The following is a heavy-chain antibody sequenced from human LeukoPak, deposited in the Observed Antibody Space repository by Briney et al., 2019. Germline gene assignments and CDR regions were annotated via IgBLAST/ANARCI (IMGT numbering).Heavy chain of an antibody. CDR3: AKGVRLWFAFYFDY. Sequence: GGSLRLSCAASGFTLSSYAMNWVRQAPGKGLEWVSSISGSGGSTYYADSVKGRFTISRDNSKNMLYLQMKSLRAEDTAVYYCAKGVRLWFAFYFDYWGQGTLVTVSS. D-gene: IGHD3-10*01. CDR1: GFTLSSYA. V-gene: IGHV3-23*01. CDR2: ISGSGGST. J-gene: IGHJ4*02.